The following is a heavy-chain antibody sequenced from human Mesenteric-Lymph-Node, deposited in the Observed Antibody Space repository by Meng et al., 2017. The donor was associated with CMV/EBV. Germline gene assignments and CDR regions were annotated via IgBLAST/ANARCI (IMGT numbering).Heavy chain of an antibody. V-gene: IGHV1-69*05. CDR3: ARGIRRTRYYYYGMDV. J-gene: IGHJ6*02. CDR2: IIPIFGTA. D-gene: IGHD1/OR15-1a*01. Sequence: SVKVSCKGSGGTFSSYAISWVRQAPGQGLEWMGGIIPIFGTANYAQKFQGRVTITTDESTSTAYMELSSLRSEDTAVYYCARGIRRTRYYYYGMDVWGQGTTVTVSS. CDR1: GGTFSSYA.